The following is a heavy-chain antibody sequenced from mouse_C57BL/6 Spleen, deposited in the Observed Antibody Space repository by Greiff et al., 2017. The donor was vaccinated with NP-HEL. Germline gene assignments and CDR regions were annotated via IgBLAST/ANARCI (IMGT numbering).Heavy chain of an antibody. Sequence: EVKLMESGGGLVQPGGSMKLSCAASGFTFSDAWMDWVRQSPEKGLEWVAEIRNKANNHATYYAESVKGRFTISRDDSKSSVYLQMNSLRAEDTGIYYCTRHYSNYGGYFDVWGTGTTVTVSS. CDR1: GFTFSDAW. CDR3: TRHYSNYGGYFDV. D-gene: IGHD2-5*01. V-gene: IGHV6-6*01. CDR2: IRNKANNHAT. J-gene: IGHJ1*03.